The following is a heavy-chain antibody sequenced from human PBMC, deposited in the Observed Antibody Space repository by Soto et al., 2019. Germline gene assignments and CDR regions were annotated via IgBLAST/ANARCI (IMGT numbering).Heavy chain of an antibody. V-gene: IGHV1-8*01. J-gene: IGHJ5*02. D-gene: IGHD3-16*01. CDR3: ARMATFGSLNWFDP. CDR1: GYSFTNND. CDR2: MNPGSGDT. Sequence: ASVKVSCKASGYSFTNNDVTWVRQATGQGLEWMGWMNPGSGDTGYAQKFQGRVTMTRDISIATAYMELSSLRPDDTAIYYCARMATFGSLNWFDPWGQGTLVTVS.